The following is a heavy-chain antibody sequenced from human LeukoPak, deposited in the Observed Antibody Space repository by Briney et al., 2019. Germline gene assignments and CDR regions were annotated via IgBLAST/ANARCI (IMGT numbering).Heavy chain of an antibody. CDR3: ARLAYGGPPNDAFNM. CDR2: ISSGGSTT. CDR1: GFSFSDYY. D-gene: IGHD4-23*01. J-gene: IGHJ3*02. V-gene: IGHV3-11*01. Sequence: GGSLRLSCAASGFSFSDYYTSWIRQAPGMGLEWVSHISSGGSTTLYADSVKGRFSISRDNAKNSLYLQMNSLRAEDTAVYYCARLAYGGPPNDAFNMWGQGTMVTVSS.